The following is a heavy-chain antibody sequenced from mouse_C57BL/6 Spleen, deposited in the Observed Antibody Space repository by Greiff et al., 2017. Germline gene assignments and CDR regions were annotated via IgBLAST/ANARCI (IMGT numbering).Heavy chain of an antibody. CDR3: TTKGNYGYFDG. V-gene: IGHV14-1*01. J-gene: IGHJ1*03. Sequence: EVQLQQSGAELVRPGASVKLSCTASGFNIKDYYMHWVKQRPEQGLEWIGRIDPADGDTEYAPKFQGKATMTADTSSNTAYLQLSLTSEDTAVYYCTTKGNYGYFDGWGTGTTVTVSS. D-gene: IGHD2-1*01. CDR1: GFNIKDYY. CDR2: IDPADGDT.